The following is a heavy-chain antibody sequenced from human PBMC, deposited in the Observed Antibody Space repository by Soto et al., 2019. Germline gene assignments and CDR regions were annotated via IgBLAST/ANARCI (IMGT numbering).Heavy chain of an antibody. CDR3: ARQTGHYYGPGILDAFAI. J-gene: IGHJ3*02. D-gene: IGHD3-10*01. CDR1: GYSFTSYW. Sequence: PGESLKISCKGSGYSFTSYWIGWVRQMPGKGLEWMGIIYPGDSDTRYSPSFQGQVTISADKSISTAYLQWSSLKASDTAMYYCARQTGHYYGPGILDAFAIWXQGTMVTVSS. V-gene: IGHV5-51*01. CDR2: IYPGDSDT.